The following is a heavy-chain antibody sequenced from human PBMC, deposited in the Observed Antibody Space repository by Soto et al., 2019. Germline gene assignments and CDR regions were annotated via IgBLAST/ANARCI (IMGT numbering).Heavy chain of an antibody. V-gene: IGHV2-26*01. Sequence: QVTLKESGPVLVKPTETLTLTCTVSGFSLSNARMGVSWIRQPPGKALEWLAHIFSNDEKSYSTSLKSRLTSSKDTTKSQVVLTMTNMDPVDTATYYCARGGYYHYYYYYYMDVWGKGTTVTVSS. CDR3: ARGGYYHYYYYYYMDV. J-gene: IGHJ6*03. CDR1: GFSLSNARMG. CDR2: IFSNDEK. D-gene: IGHD3-3*01.